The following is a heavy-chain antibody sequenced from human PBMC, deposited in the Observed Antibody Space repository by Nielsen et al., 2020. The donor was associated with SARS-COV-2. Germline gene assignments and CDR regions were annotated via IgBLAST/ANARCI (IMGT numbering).Heavy chain of an antibody. CDR1: GFTFSIYW. J-gene: IGHJ6*02. CDR3: ARDSVAATGQIYFYGFDV. CDR2: IKEDGSEK. V-gene: IGHV3-7*03. Sequence: GGSLRLSCAASGFTFSIYWMSWVRQAPGKGLEWVANIKEDGSEKDYVDSVKGRFSISRDNAKNSLYLQMNSLRVEDTAVYYCARDSVAATGQIYFYGFDVWGQGTTVTVSS. D-gene: IGHD2-15*01.